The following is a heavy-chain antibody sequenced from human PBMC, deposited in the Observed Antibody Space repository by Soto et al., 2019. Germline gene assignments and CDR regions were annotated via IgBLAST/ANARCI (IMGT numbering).Heavy chain of an antibody. V-gene: IGHV3-66*01. CDR3: AKDATMVRGKKGSYYYGMDV. CDR1: GFTVSSTY. CDR2: IYSAGTT. D-gene: IGHD3-10*01. Sequence: GSLRLSCAASGFTVSSTYMSWVRQAPGKGLEWVSVIYSAGTTYYADSVKGRFTISRDYSRNTLYLQMNSLRVEDTAVYYCAKDATMVRGKKGSYYYGMDVWGQGTTVTVSS. J-gene: IGHJ6*02.